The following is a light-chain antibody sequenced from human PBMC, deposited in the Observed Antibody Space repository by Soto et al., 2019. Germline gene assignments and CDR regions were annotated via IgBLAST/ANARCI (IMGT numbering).Light chain of an antibody. CDR3: SSYAGSNNLP. V-gene: IGLV2-8*01. CDR1: SSDVGGYNY. Sequence: QSALTQPPSASGSPGQSVTISCTGTSSDVGGYNYVSWYQQHPGKAPKLMIYEVSKRPSGVPDRFSGSKSGNTASLTVSGLKAEDEADYYCSSYAGSNNLPFGGGTKLTVL. CDR2: EVS. J-gene: IGLJ2*01.